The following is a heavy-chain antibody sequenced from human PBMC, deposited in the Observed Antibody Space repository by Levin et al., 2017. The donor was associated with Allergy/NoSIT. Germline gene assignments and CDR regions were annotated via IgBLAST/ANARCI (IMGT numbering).Heavy chain of an antibody. V-gene: IGHV1-46*01. J-gene: IGHJ6*02. CDR3: ARDRRYSSSSWIYHYDGMDD. Sequence: ASVKVSCKASGYTFTSYYMHWVRQAPGQGLEWMGIINPSGGSATFAQKFQGRVTMTRDTSTSTVYMELSSLRSEDTAVYYCARDRRYSSSSWIYHYDGMDDWGQGTTVTVSS. CDR2: INPSGGSA. D-gene: IGHD6-6*01. CDR1: GYTFTSYY.